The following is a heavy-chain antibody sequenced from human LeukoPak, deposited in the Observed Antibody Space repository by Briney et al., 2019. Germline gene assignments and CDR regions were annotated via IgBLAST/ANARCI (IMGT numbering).Heavy chain of an antibody. CDR2: INTNTGNP. CDR1: GYTFTGYG. J-gene: IGHJ3*02. V-gene: IGHV7-4-1*02. D-gene: IGHD6-19*01. Sequence: ASVKVSCKASGYTFTGYGISWVRQAPGQGLEWMGWINTNTGNPTYAQGFTGRFVFSLDTSVSTTYLQISSLKAEDTAVYYCAIRSGWYGDAFDIWGQGTMVTVSS. CDR3: AIRSGWYGDAFDI.